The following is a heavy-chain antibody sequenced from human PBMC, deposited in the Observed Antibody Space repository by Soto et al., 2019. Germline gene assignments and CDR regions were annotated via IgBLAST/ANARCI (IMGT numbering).Heavy chain of an antibody. CDR3: VRGPRRFSEGGMGYYYYYAMDV. CDR1: RGSFSGYY. V-gene: IGHV4-34*01. CDR2: INHSGST. D-gene: IGHD3-3*01. J-gene: IGHJ6*04. Sequence: SETLSLTFAVYRGSFSGYYWSWIRQPPGKGLEWIGEINHSGSTNYNPSLKSRVTISVDTSKNQFSLKLSSVTAAHTAVYYCVRGPRRFSEGGMGYYYYYAMDVCGEEAKVTVSA.